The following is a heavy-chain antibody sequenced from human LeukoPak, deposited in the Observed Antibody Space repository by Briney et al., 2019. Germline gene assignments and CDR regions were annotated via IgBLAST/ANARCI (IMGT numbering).Heavy chain of an antibody. CDR3: AKGGAYGPGCYFDY. Sequence: GASLRLSCAASGFTFSSYAMSWVRQAPGKGLEWVSAINGSGGSTYYADSVKGRFTISRDNSKNTLYLQLNSLRAEDTAVYYCAKGGAYGPGCYFDYWGQGTLVTVSS. CDR2: INGSGGST. V-gene: IGHV3-23*01. J-gene: IGHJ4*02. D-gene: IGHD3-10*01. CDR1: GFTFSSYA.